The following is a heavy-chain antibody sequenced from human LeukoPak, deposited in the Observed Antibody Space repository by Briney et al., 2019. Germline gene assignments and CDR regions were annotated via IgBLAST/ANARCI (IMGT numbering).Heavy chain of an antibody. CDR1: GGSISSYY. Sequence: SETLSLTCTVSGGSISSYYWSWIRQPPGKGLEWIGYIHYSGFSNYNPSLKSRVTISVDTSKNQLSLKLSFVTAADTAVYYCARDLHGGNSGLGYWGQGTLVTVSS. D-gene: IGHD4-23*01. J-gene: IGHJ1*01. V-gene: IGHV4-59*01. CDR2: IHYSGFS. CDR3: ARDLHGGNSGLGY.